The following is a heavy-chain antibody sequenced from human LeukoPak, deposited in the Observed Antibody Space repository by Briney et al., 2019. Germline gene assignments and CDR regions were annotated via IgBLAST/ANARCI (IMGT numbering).Heavy chain of an antibody. V-gene: IGHV1-69*04. CDR1: GGTFSSYA. J-gene: IGHJ4*02. Sequence: SVKVSCKASGGTFSSYAISWVRQAPGQGLEWMGRIIPIPGIANYAQKFQGRVTITADKSTSTAYMELSSLRSEDTAVYYCAREPIYDSSGYRIDYWGQGTLATVSS. CDR3: AREPIYDSSGYRIDY. CDR2: IIPIPGIA. D-gene: IGHD3-22*01.